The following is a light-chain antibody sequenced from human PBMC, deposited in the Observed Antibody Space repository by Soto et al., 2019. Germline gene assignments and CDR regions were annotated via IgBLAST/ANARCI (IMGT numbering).Light chain of an antibody. V-gene: IGKV3-15*01. Sequence: EIVMTQSPATLSVSPGERATLSCRASQSVSSNLAWYQQKPGQAPRLLIYGASTSATGIPARFSGSGSGPAFTLTISSLQSEDFAVYYGQQYNNWPPHTFGQGTKLEIK. CDR3: QQYNNWPPHT. CDR2: GAS. CDR1: QSVSSN. J-gene: IGKJ2*01.